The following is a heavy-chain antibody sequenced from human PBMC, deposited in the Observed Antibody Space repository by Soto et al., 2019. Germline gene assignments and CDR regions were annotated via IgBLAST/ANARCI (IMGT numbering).Heavy chain of an antibody. Sequence: QVQLQESGPGLVKPSQTLSLTCTVSGGSISSGGYYWSWMRQHLGKGMEWIGYIYYSGSSYYNPSLQSRVTTTVNTSMNQSSLKLSSVTAADTAVYYCAREPSIWGQGTLVTVSS. V-gene: IGHV4-31*03. CDR2: IYYSGSS. CDR3: AREPSI. CDR1: GGSISSGGYY. J-gene: IGHJ4*02.